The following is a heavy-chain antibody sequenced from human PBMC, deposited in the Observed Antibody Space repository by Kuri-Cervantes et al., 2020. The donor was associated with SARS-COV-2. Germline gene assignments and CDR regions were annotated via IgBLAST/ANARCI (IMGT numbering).Heavy chain of an antibody. V-gene: IGHV1-69*06. CDR1: GYTFTSYG. CDR2: IIPIFGTA. CDR3: ARDLWFGEDFDY. J-gene: IGHJ4*02. Sequence: SVKVSCKASGYTFTSYGISWGRQAPGQGPEWMGGIIPIFGTANYAQKFQGRVTITADKSTSTAYMELSSLRSEDTAVYYCARDLWFGEDFDYWGQGTLVTVSS. D-gene: IGHD3-10*01.